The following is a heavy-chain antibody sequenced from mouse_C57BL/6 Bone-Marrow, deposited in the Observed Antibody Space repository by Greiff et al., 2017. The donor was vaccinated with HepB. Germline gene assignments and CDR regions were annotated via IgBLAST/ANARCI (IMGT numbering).Heavy chain of an antibody. CDR1: GFSLSTFGMG. V-gene: IGHV8-8*01. CDR2: IWWDDDK. Sequence: QVTLKVCGPGILQPSQTLSLTCSFSGFSLSTFGMGVGWIRQPSGKGLEWLAHIWWDDDKYYNPALKSRLTISKDTSKNLVFLKIANVDTADTATYYCASLYYDYDGFAYWGQGTLVTVSA. D-gene: IGHD2-4*01. CDR3: ASLYYDYDGFAY. J-gene: IGHJ3*01.